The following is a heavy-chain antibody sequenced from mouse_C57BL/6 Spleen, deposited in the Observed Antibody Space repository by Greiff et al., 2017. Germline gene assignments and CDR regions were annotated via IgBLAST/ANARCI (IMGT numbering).Heavy chain of an antibody. CDR3: ARRYYGSIWYFDV. V-gene: IGHV1-42*01. D-gene: IGHD1-1*01. J-gene: IGHJ1*03. Sequence: EVQLQQSGPELVKPGASVKISCKASGYSFTGYYMNWVKQSPEKSLEWIGEINPSTGGTTYNQKFKAKATLTVDKSSSTAYMQLKSLTSEDSAVYYCARRYYGSIWYFDVWGTGTTVTVSS. CDR1: GYSFTGYY. CDR2: INPSTGGT.